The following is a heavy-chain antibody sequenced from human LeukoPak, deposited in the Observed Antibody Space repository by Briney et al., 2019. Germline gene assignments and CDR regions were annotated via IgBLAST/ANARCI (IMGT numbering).Heavy chain of an antibody. CDR1: GGSISSYY. D-gene: IGHD5-18*01. J-gene: IGHJ4*02. CDR3: ARHLSVDTAMGRFDY. CDR2: IYTSGST. Sequence: SETLSLTCTVSGGSISSYYWSWIRQPAGKGLEWIGRIYTSGSTNYNPSLKSRVTISVDMSKNQFSLRLSSVTAADTAVYYCARHLSVDTAMGRFDYWGQGTLVTVSS. V-gene: IGHV4-4*07.